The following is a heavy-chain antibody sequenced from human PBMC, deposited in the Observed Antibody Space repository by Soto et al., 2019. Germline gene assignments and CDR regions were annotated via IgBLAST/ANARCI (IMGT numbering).Heavy chain of an antibody. Sequence: QVQLVQSGAEVKKPGASVKVSCKASGYTFTDYYMHWVRQAPGQGLEWMGWINPNSGGTNYAQKFQGRLTMTRDTSISTVYMELSRLRSDDTAVYYCARDLGVGATRVCDAFDVWGQGTVVTISS. CDR1: GYTFTDYY. CDR2: INPNSGGT. V-gene: IGHV1-2*02. CDR3: ARDLGVGATRVCDAFDV. J-gene: IGHJ3*01. D-gene: IGHD1-26*01.